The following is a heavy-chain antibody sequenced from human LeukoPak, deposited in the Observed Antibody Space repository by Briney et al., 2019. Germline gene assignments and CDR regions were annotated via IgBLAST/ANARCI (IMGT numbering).Heavy chain of an antibody. CDR3: ARARGQRWEPGYYGMDV. J-gene: IGHJ6*02. CDR1: GYTFTSYA. Sequence: GASVKVSCKASGYTFTSYAMHWVRQAPGQRLEWMGWINAGNGNTKYSQKFQGRVTITADESTSTAYMELSSLRSEDTAVYYCARARGQRWEPGYYGMDVWGQGTTVTVSS. V-gene: IGHV1-3*01. CDR2: INAGNGNT. D-gene: IGHD1-26*01.